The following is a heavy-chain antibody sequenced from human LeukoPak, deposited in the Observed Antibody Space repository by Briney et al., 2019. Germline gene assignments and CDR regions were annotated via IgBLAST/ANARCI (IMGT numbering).Heavy chain of an antibody. V-gene: IGHV3-20*04. CDR2: INWNGGST. CDR3: ARDLKGYSYVLGAVDY. D-gene: IGHD5-18*01. J-gene: IGHJ4*02. Sequence: GGSLRLSCAASGFTFDDYGMSWVRQAPGKGLEWVSGINWNGGSTGYADSVKGRFTISRDNAKNSLYLQMNSRRAEDTALYYCARDLKGYSYVLGAVDYWGQGTLVTVSS. CDR1: GFTFDDYG.